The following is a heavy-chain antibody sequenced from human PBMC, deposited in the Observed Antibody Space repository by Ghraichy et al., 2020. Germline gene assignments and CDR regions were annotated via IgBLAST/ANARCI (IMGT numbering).Heavy chain of an antibody. CDR3: ARLPLASSGWYNYGMDV. D-gene: IGHD6-19*01. V-gene: IGHV4-34*01. Sequence: SGSLSLTCAVYVGSFSGYYWSWIRQPPGKGLEWIGEINHSGSTNYNPSLRSRVTISRDTSKNQFSLKMSSVTAADTAVYYCARLPLASSGWYNYGMDVWGQGTTVTVSS. CDR2: INHSGST. CDR1: VGSFSGYY. J-gene: IGHJ6*02.